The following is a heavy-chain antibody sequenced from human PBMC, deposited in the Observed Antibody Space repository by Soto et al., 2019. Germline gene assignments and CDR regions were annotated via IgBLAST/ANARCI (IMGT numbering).Heavy chain of an antibody. V-gene: IGHV3-23*01. CDR1: GFTFSSYA. Sequence: PGGSLRLSCAASGFTFSSYAMSWVRQAPGKGLEWVSAISGSGGSTYYADSVKGRFTISRDNSKNTLYLQMNSLRAEDTAVYYCAYSSSWYVLNWFDPWGQGTLVTVSS. CDR3: AYSSSWYVLNWFDP. D-gene: IGHD6-13*01. J-gene: IGHJ5*02. CDR2: ISGSGGST.